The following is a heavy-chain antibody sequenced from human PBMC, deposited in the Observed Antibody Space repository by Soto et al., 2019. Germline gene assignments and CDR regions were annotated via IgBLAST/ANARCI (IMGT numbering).Heavy chain of an antibody. D-gene: IGHD3-10*01. CDR3: ARETYGSGSYYPDY. V-gene: IGHV3-53*04. J-gene: IGHJ4*02. CDR1: GFTVSSNY. Sequence: EVQLVESGGGLVQPGGSLRLSCAASGFTVSSNYMSWVRQAPGKGLAWVSVIYSGGSTYYADSVKGRFTISRHNSKNTLYLQMNSLRAEDTAVYYCARETYGSGSYYPDYWGQGTLVTVSS. CDR2: IYSGGST.